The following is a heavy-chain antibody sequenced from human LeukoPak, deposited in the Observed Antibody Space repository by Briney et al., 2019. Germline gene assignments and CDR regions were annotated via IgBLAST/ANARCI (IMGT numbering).Heavy chain of an antibody. J-gene: IGHJ4*02. CDR2: IYYSGST. CDR1: GGSISGYY. CDR3: ARLSGSPWY. Sequence: SETLSLTCTVSGGSISGYYWSWLRQPPGKGLEWIGYIYYSGSTNYNPSLKSRVTISVDTSKNQFSLKLSSVTAADTAVYYCARLSGSPWYWGQGTLVTVSS. D-gene: IGHD1-26*01. V-gene: IGHV4-59*01.